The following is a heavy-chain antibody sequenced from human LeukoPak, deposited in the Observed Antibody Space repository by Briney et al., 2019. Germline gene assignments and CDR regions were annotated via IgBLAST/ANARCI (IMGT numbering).Heavy chain of an antibody. D-gene: IGHD6-19*01. Sequence: ASVKVSCKVSGYTLTELSMHWVRQAPGKGLEWMGGFDPEDGETIYAQKFQDRVTMTEDTSTDTAYMELSSLRSEDTAVYYCATPASIAVAAYYFDYWGQGTLVTVSS. CDR1: GYTLTELS. J-gene: IGHJ4*02. V-gene: IGHV1-24*01. CDR3: ATPASIAVAAYYFDY. CDR2: FDPEDGET.